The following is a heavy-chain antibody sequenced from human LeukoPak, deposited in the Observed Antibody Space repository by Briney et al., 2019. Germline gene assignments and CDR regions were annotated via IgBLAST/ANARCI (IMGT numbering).Heavy chain of an antibody. J-gene: IGHJ4*02. CDR2: ISTYNGNT. CDR1: AYTFTSYG. CDR3: ARGSKWLGLDY. Sequence: GASVKVSCKASAYTFTSYGINWVRQAPGQGLEWMGWISTYNGNTNYAQKLQGRVTMTTDTSTNTAYMGLRSLRSDDTAVYYCARGSKWLGLDYWGQGTLVTVSS. V-gene: IGHV1-18*01. D-gene: IGHD6-19*01.